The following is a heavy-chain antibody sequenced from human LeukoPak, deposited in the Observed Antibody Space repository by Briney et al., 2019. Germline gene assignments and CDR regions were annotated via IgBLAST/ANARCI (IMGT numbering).Heavy chain of an antibody. CDR3: ARARGQSGVDY. CDR2: LSTGGTT. D-gene: IGHD3-10*01. CDR1: GGSISSGSYY. V-gene: IGHV4-61*02. J-gene: IGHJ4*02. Sequence: PSETLSLTCTVSGGSISSGSYYWSWIRQPAGRGLEWIGRLSTGGTTNYNPSLKSRVTMSVDTSKNQFSLNLTSVTAADTAVYYCARARGQSGVDYWGQGTLVTVSS.